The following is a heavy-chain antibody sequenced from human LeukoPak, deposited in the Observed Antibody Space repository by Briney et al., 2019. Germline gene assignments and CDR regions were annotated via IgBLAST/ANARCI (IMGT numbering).Heavy chain of an antibody. J-gene: IGHJ5*02. CDR1: GGSISSGDYY. V-gene: IGHV4-30-4*01. CDR2: IYYSGST. Sequence: SQTLSLTSTVSGGSISSGDYYWSWIRQPPGKGLEWIGYIYYSGSTYYNPSLKSRVTISVDTSKNQFSLKLSSVTAADTAVYYCARERRAGYCSSTSCQNGNWFDPWGQGTLVTVSS. CDR3: ARERRAGYCSSTSCQNGNWFDP. D-gene: IGHD2-2*01.